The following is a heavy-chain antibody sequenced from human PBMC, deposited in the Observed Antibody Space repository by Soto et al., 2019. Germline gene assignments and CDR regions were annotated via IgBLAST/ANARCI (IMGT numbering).Heavy chain of an antibody. V-gene: IGHV2-5*01. D-gene: IGHD3-16*02. J-gene: IGHJ5*02. CDR2: IYWNDDK. CDR1: GFSLSTSGVG. CDR3: AHRPTGSGSRYYDYVWGSYRDVWFDP. Sequence: QITLKESGPTLVKPTQTLTLTCTFSGFSLSTSGVGVGWIRQPPGKALEWLALIYWNDDKRYSPSLKSRLTITKDTSKIQVVLTMTNMDLVDTATSYCAHRPTGSGSRYYDYVWGSYRDVWFDPWGQGTLVTVSS.